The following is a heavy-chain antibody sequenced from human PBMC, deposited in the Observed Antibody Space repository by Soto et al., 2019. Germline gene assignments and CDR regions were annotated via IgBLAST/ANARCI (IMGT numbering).Heavy chain of an antibody. Sequence: QVQLQESGPGLVKPSQTLSLTCTVSGGSISSGDYYWSWIRQPPGKGLEWIGYLYYSGSTYYNPSLKSRVTISVDTSKNQFSLKLSSVTAADTAVYYCARDYTIFGVVNGWFDPWGQGTLVTVSS. J-gene: IGHJ5*02. V-gene: IGHV4-30-4*01. CDR1: GGSISSGDYY. D-gene: IGHD3-3*01. CDR3: ARDYTIFGVVNGWFDP. CDR2: LYYSGST.